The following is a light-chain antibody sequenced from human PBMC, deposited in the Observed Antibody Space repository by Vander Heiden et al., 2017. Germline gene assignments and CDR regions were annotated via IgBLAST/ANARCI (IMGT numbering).Light chain of an antibody. CDR3: QQYNNWLIT. CDR2: GAS. Sequence: ELVMTQSPATLSVSPGERATLSCRASQSVSSNLAWYQQKLGQAPRLLIYGASTRATGIPARFSGSGSGTEFTLTISSLQSEDFAVYYCQQYNNWLITFGQGTRLEIK. V-gene: IGKV3-15*01. J-gene: IGKJ5*01. CDR1: QSVSSN.